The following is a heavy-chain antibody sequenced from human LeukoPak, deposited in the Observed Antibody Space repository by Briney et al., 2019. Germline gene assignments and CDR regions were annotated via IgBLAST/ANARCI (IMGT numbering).Heavy chain of an antibody. CDR3: AKGKSYYYDSSGYYLVY. V-gene: IGHV3-9*01. CDR1: GFTFDDYA. D-gene: IGHD3-22*01. J-gene: IGHJ4*02. CDR2: ISWNSGSI. Sequence: GGSLRLSCAASGFTFDDYAMHWVRHAPGKGLEWVSGISWNSGSIGYADSVKGRFTISRDNAKNSLYLQMNSLRAEDTALYYCAKGKSYYYDSSGYYLVYWGQRTLVTVSS.